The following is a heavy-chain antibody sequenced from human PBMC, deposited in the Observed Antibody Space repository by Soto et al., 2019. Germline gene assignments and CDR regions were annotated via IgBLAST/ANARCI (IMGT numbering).Heavy chain of an antibody. Sequence: GGSLRLSCAASGFTFSTYTMTWVRQAPGKGLEWVSSISSSGIYTYYADSVKGRFTISRDNAKNSLYLQMNILRAEEMAVYYCARAPIDYWGQGTQVTV. CDR1: GFTFSTYT. CDR2: ISSSGIYT. J-gene: IGHJ4*02. CDR3: ARAPIDY. V-gene: IGHV3-21*01.